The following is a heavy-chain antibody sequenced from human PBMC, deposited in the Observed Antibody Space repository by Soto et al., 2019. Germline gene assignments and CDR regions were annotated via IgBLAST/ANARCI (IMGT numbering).Heavy chain of an antibody. V-gene: IGHV4-59*01. CDR2: IYYSGST. D-gene: IGHD2-2*01. CDR3: ARVADIVVVPAAMSAFDI. Sequence: SETLSLTCTVSGGSISSYYWSWIRQPPGKGLEWIGYIYYSGSTNYNPSLKSRVTISVDTSKNQFPLKLSSVTAADTAVYYCARVADIVVVPAAMSAFDIWGQGTMVTVSS. CDR1: GGSISSYY. J-gene: IGHJ3*02.